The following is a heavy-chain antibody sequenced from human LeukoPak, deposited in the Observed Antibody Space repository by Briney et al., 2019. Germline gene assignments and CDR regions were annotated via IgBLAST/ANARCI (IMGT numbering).Heavy chain of an antibody. Sequence: GASLQICGKGAGYYFTSYWIWLRRPVARERAELMWIIYPDDSDSTYSPSFKGQVTISADKSISPAYLQWSSLKASDNAMYYCARHKYYYDSSGYSGGDYWGQGTLVTVSS. CDR1: GYYFTSYW. CDR2: IYPDDSDS. D-gene: IGHD3-22*01. V-gene: IGHV5-51*01. CDR3: ARHKYYYDSSGYSGGDY. J-gene: IGHJ4*02.